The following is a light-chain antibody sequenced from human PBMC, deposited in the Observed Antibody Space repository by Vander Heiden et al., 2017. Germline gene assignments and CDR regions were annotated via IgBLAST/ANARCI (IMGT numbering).Light chain of an antibody. CDR2: AAS. J-gene: IGKJ1*01. CDR3: QQSDSTPWT. CDR1: QSISSY. Sequence: DIQMTQSPSSLSASVGDRVTITCRASQSISSYLNWYQQKPGKAPKLLIYAASSLQSGVPSRFSGSGSDPDFTLTISRLQPEDFATYYCQQSDSTPWTFGQGTKVEIK. V-gene: IGKV1-39*01.